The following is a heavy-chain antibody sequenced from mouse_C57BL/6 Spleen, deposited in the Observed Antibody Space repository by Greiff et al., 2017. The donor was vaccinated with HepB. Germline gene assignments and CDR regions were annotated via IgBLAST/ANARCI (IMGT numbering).Heavy chain of an antibody. Sequence: VQLQESGAELVRPGSSVKLSCKASGYTFTSYWMHWVKQRPIQGLEWIGNIDPSDSETHYNQKFKDKATLTVDKSSSTAYMQLSSLTSEDSAVYYCARSQLYPLGNYFDYWGQGTTLTVSS. CDR2: IDPSDSET. V-gene: IGHV1-52*01. CDR1: GYTFTSYW. CDR3: ARSQLYPLGNYFDY. D-gene: IGHD3-1*01. J-gene: IGHJ2*01.